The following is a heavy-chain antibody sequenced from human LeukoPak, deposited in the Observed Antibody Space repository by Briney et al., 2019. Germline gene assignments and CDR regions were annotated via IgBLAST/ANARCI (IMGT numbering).Heavy chain of an antibody. Sequence: ASLKVSSKASGYTFTRYDINWVRQATGQGLEWMGWMNPNSGNTGYAQKFQGRVTMTRNTSISTAYMELSSLRSEDTAVYYCARATYYYDSSGYYYDYYYGMDVWGQGTTVTVSS. CDR3: ARATYYYDSSGYYYDYYYGMDV. D-gene: IGHD3-22*01. J-gene: IGHJ6*02. V-gene: IGHV1-8*01. CDR2: MNPNSGNT. CDR1: GYTFTRYD.